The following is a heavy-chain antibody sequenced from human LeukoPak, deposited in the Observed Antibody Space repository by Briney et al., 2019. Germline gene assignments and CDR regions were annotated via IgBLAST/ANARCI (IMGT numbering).Heavy chain of an antibody. J-gene: IGHJ5*02. CDR2: ISGSGGST. Sequence: GGSLRLSCAASGFTFSSYAMSWVRQAPGKGLEWVSAISGSGGSTYYADSAKGRFTISRDNSKNTLYLQMNSLRAEDTAVYYCAKGLKKQWLANWFDPWGQGTLVTVSS. D-gene: IGHD6-19*01. V-gene: IGHV3-23*01. CDR1: GFTFSSYA. CDR3: AKGLKKQWLANWFDP.